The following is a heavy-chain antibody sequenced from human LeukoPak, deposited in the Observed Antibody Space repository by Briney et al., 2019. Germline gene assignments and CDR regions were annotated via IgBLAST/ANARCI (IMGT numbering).Heavy chain of an antibody. Sequence: GGSLRLSCAASGFTFSSYGMHWVRQAPGKGLEWVAVISYDGSNKYYADSVKGRFTISRDNSKITLYLQMNSLRAEDTAVYYCAKDSSSGWYGGVDYWGQGTLVTVSS. CDR1: GFTFSSYG. CDR3: AKDSSSGWYGGVDY. J-gene: IGHJ4*02. D-gene: IGHD6-19*01. V-gene: IGHV3-30*18. CDR2: ISYDGSNK.